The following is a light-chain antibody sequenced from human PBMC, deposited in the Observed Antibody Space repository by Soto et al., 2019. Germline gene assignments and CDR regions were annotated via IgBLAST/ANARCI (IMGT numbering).Light chain of an antibody. J-gene: IGLJ2*01. CDR3: AAWDHSLNGVV. CDR1: SSNIGSNP. CDR2: SNN. V-gene: IGLV1-44*01. Sequence: QPVLTQPPSASGTPGQRVTISCSGSSSNIGSNPVNWYQHLPGTAPKLLIYSNNQRPSGVPDRFSGSKSGTSASLAISGLQSEDEADFYCAAWDHSLNGVVFGGGTKLTVL.